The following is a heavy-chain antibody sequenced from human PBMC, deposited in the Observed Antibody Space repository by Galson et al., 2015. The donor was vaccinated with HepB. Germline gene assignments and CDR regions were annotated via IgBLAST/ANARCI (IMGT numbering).Heavy chain of an antibody. Sequence: SPRLPCAASGFTFSSYWTHWVRQAPGKGLVWVSRINRGGSSTSYADSVKGRFTISRDNAKNTLYLQMNSLRAEDTAVYYCARADGYDPRGAPTSGYGMDVWGQGTTVTVSS. V-gene: IGHV3-74*01. J-gene: IGHJ6*02. CDR1: GFTFSSYW. CDR3: ARADGYDPRGAPTSGYGMDV. D-gene: IGHD5-12*01. CDR2: INRGGSST.